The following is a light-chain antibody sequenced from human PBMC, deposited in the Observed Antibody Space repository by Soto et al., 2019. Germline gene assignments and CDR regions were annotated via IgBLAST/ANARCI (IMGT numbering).Light chain of an antibody. J-gene: IGLJ2*01. V-gene: IGLV2-8*01. CDR2: EVS. Sequence: QSALTQPPSASGSPGQSVTISCTGTSSDVGGYNYVSWYQQHPGKAPKLMIYEVSKRPSGVPDRFSGSKSGNTASLTVSGLQAEDEAGYYCSSYAGSNNPVVFGGGTKRTVL. CDR1: SSDVGGYNY. CDR3: SSYAGSNNPVV.